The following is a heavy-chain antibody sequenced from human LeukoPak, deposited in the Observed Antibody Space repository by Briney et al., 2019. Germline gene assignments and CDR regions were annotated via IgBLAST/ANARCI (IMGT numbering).Heavy chain of an antibody. J-gene: IGHJ4*02. Sequence: GGSLRLSCAASGFNFNNAWMNWVRQAPGKGLEWVGRIKSKTDGGTTDYAAPVKGRFTISRDDPKNTLYLQMNSLKTEDTAVYYCTTGDDYVWGSYRYPALYYFDYWGQGTLVTVSS. V-gene: IGHV3-15*07. CDR2: IKSKTDGGTT. CDR3: TTGDDYVWGSYRYPALYYFDY. D-gene: IGHD3-16*02. CDR1: GFNFNNAW.